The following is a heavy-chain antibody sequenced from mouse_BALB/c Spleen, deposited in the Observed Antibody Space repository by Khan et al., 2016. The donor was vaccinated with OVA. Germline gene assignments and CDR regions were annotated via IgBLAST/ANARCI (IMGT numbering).Heavy chain of an antibody. CDR1: GYTFLNYW. D-gene: IGHD1-1*01. V-gene: IGHV1-7*01. J-gene: IGHJ2*01. CDR3: ARRGLRWDFDY. Sequence: QVQLKQSGAELAKPGASVKMSCKASGYTFLNYWILWVKQRPGQGLEWIGYINPSTGYTEYNQNFKDNATLTADKSSSTAYMQLSSLTSEDSAVYYCARRGLRWDFDYWGQGTTLTVSS. CDR2: INPSTGYT.